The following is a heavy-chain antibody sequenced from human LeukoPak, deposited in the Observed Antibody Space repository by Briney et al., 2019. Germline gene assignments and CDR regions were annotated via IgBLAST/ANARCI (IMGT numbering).Heavy chain of an antibody. Sequence: ASVKVSCKASGYTFTSYDVNWVRQATGQGLEWMGWINPNSGGTNYAQKFQGRVTMTRDTSISTAYMELSRLRSDDTAVYYCARVLPDFWSGFLDYWGQGTLVTVSS. J-gene: IGHJ4*02. CDR2: INPNSGGT. CDR3: ARVLPDFWSGFLDY. D-gene: IGHD3-3*01. V-gene: IGHV1-2*02. CDR1: GYTFTSYD.